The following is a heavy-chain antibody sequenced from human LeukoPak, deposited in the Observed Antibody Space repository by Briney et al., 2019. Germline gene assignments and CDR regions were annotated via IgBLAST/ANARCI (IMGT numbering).Heavy chain of an antibody. CDR1: GYTFSGHY. CDR3: TRSWIQLWTPDFDH. V-gene: IGHV1-2*06. D-gene: IGHD5-18*01. CDR2: INPNSGGT. J-gene: IGHJ4*02. Sequence: GASVKVSCKASGYTFSGHYLHWVRQAPGQGLEWMGRINPNSGGTKYAQKFQNRVTMTSDTSVSTAYMELNGLGSDDTAIYYCTRSWIQLWTPDFDHWGQGTLVTVSS.